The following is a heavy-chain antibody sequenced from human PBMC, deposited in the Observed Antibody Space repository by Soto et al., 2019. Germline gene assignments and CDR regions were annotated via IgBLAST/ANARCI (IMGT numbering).Heavy chain of an antibody. D-gene: IGHD4-17*01. J-gene: IGHJ5*02. V-gene: IGHV3-33*01. Sequence: QVQLVESGGGVVQPGRSLRLSCAASGFTFSSYGMHWVRQAPGKGLEWVAVIWYDGSNKYYADSVKGRFTISRDNSKNTLYLQMNSLRAEDTAVYYCARSDYGDYEEGGWFDPWGQGTLVTVSS. CDR2: IWYDGSNK. CDR3: ARSDYGDYEEGGWFDP. CDR1: GFTFSSYG.